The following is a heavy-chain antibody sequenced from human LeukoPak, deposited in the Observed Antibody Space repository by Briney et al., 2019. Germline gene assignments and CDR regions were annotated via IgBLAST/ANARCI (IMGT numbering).Heavy chain of an antibody. D-gene: IGHD1-26*01. Sequence: SETLSLTCTVSGGSISSGGYYWSWIRQHPGKGLEGIGYIYYSGSTYYNPSIKRRVTLSVDTSKNQFSLKLRSVTAADTAVYSCASDRRGARSYGMDVWGQGTTVTVSS. V-gene: IGHV4-31*03. J-gene: IGHJ6*02. CDR2: IYYSGST. CDR1: GGSISSGGYY. CDR3: ASDRRGARSYGMDV.